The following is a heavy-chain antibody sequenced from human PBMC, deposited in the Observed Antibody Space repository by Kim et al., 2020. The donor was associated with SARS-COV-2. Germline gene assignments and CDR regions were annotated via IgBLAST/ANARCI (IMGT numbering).Heavy chain of an antibody. J-gene: IGHJ4*02. CDR3: AADYYGSGSYHRSS. V-gene: IGHV1-58*02. CDR1: GFTFTSSA. D-gene: IGHD3-10*01. Sequence: SVKVSCKASGFTFTSSAMQWVRQARGQRLEWIGWIVVGSGNTNYAQKFQERVTITRDMSTSTAYMELSSLRSEDTAVYYCAADYYGSGSYHRSSWGQGTLVTVSS. CDR2: IVVGSGNT.